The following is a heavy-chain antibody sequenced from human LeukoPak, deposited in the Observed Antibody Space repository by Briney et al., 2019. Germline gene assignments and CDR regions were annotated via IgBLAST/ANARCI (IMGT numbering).Heavy chain of an antibody. J-gene: IGHJ4*02. CDR1: GSTFSNAW. Sequence: GGSLRHSCAASGSTFSNAWMSWVRQAPGKGLEWVGRIKSKTDGGTTDYAAPVKGRFTISRDDSKNTLYLQMNSLKTEDTAVYYCTNRLYYYGSGSYYLFDYWGQGTLVTVSS. CDR2: IKSKTDGGTT. CDR3: TNRLYYYGSGSYYLFDY. D-gene: IGHD3-10*01. V-gene: IGHV3-15*01.